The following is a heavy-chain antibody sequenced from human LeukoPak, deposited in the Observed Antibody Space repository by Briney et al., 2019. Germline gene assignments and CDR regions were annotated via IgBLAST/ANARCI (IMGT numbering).Heavy chain of an antibody. CDR2: ISSSSSYI. V-gene: IGHV3-21*01. D-gene: IGHD3-9*01. CDR1: GFTFSFYS. Sequence: PGGSLRLSCAAAGFTFSFYSMEWVRQAPGNGLEWVSSISSSSSYIHYADSVKGRLTISRDNAKNSLYLQMNSLRAEDTAVYYCASIDSNDAFDVWGQGTMVTVSS. CDR3: ASIDSNDAFDV. J-gene: IGHJ3*01.